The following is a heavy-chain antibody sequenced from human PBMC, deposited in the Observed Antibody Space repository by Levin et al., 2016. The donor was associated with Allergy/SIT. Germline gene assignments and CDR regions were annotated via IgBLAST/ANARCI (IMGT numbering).Heavy chain of an antibody. J-gene: IGHJ4*02. Sequence: WIRQPPGKGLEWIGYINYSGSTNYNPSLKSRVTISGDMSKNQFSLKLSSVTAADTAVYYCARGTIYDSSGTSDYWGQGTLVTVSS. D-gene: IGHD3-22*01. V-gene: IGHV4-59*01. CDR3: ARGTIYDSSGTSDY. CDR2: INYSGST.